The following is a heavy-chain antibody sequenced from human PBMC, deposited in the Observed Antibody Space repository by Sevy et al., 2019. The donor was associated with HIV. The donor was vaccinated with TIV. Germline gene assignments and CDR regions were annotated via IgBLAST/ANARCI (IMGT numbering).Heavy chain of an antibody. CDR3: AIDPPMTDSSGYYPGY. V-gene: IGHV3-30*02. D-gene: IGHD3-22*01. CDR2: IRYDRSKK. J-gene: IGHJ4*02. CDR1: GFTFSSYG. Sequence: GGSLRLSCAASGFTFSSYGMHRVRQAPCKGLEWVAFIRYDRSKKYYADSVKGRFTISRDNSKNTLYLQMNNLRAEDTAVYYCAIDPPMTDSSGYYPGYWGQGTLVTVSS.